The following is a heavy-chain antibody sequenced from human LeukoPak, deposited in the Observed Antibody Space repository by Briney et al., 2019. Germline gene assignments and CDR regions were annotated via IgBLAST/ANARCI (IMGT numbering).Heavy chain of an antibody. Sequence: SETLSLTCTVPGYSISSGYYWGWVRQPPGKGLEWIGSFYHGGSTYYNSSLKSRVTISVDTSKNQFSLKVSSVTAADTAVYYCARAYGDYGYWGQGTLVTVSS. CDR2: FYHGGST. V-gene: IGHV4-38-2*02. CDR1: GYSISSGYY. D-gene: IGHD4-17*01. CDR3: ARAYGDYGY. J-gene: IGHJ4*02.